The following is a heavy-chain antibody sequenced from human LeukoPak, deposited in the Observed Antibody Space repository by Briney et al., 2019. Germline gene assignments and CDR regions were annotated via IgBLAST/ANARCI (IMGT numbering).Heavy chain of an antibody. CDR1: GGTFSTYA. CDR3: ASFYCRNSDCYGGYYYMDV. D-gene: IGHD2-21*02. Sequence: SVKVSCKASGGTFSTYAISWVRQAPGQGLEWMGGIIPIFRTTNYAQKFQGRVTITADESTSTAYMELSSLRSDDTAVYFCASFYCRNSDCYGGYYYMDVWGKGTTVTVSS. J-gene: IGHJ6*03. CDR2: IIPIFRTT. V-gene: IGHV1-69*13.